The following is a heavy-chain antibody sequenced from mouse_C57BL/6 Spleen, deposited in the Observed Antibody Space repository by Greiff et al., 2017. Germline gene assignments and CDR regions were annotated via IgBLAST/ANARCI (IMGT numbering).Heavy chain of an antibody. CDR2: IYPGSGST. D-gene: IGHD1-1*01. CDR1: GYTFTSYW. Sequence: QVQLQQPGAELVKPGASVKMSCKASGYTFTSYWITWVKQRPGQSLEWIGDIYPGSGSTNYNEKFKSKATLTVATSSSTAYMQLNSLTSEDSAVYYCARSQNTTVVTPDYWDQGTTLTVSS. CDR3: ARSQNTTVVTPDY. J-gene: IGHJ2*01. V-gene: IGHV1-55*01.